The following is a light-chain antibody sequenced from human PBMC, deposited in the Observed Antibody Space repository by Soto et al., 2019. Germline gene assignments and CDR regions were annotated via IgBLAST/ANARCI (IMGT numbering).Light chain of an antibody. CDR2: KAS. V-gene: IGKV1-5*03. J-gene: IGKJ5*01. CDR3: QQYNSDWNT. CDR1: QSISNS. Sequence: IRRPQSPSTLSASVRDRVTLTFRASQSISNSLAWYQQRPGKAPKLLIYKASSLETGVPSRFSGSGSGTEFTLTISSLQPDDFATYYCQQYNSDWNTFGQGTRLAIK.